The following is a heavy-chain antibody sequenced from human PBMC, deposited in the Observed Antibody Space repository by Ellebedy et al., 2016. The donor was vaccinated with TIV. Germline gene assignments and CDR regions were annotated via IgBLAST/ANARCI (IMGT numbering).Heavy chain of an antibody. CDR1: GYTFTSYG. V-gene: IGHV1-18*01. CDR2: ISAYNGNT. J-gene: IGHJ4*02. D-gene: IGHD3-10*01. CDR3: ARDGRSGSYYTTLDY. Sequence: AASVKVSCKASGYTFTSYGISWVRQAPGQGLEWMGWISAYNGNTNYAQKLQGRVTMTTDTSTSTAYMELRSLRSDDTAVYYCARDGRSGSYYTTLDYWGQGTLVTVSS.